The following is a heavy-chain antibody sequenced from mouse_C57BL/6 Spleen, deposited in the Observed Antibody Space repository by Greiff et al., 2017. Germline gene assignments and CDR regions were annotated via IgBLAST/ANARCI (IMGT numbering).Heavy chain of an antibody. CDR1: GFTFSSYA. D-gene: IGHD2-12*01. J-gene: IGHJ4*01. CDR2: ISSGGDYI. V-gene: IGHV5-9-1*02. Sequence: DVHLVESGEGLVKPGGSLKLSCAASGFTFSSYAMSWVRQTPEKRLEWVAYISSGGDYIYYADTVKGRFTISRDNARNTLYLQMSSLKSEDTAMYYCTREAYYSDAMDYWGQGTSVTVSS. CDR3: TREAYYSDAMDY.